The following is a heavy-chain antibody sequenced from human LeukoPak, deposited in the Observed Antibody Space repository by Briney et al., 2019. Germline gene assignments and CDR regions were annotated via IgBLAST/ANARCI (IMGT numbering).Heavy chain of an antibody. V-gene: IGHV4-34*01. CDR2: VNESGGT. CDR1: IDSFSNYH. J-gene: IGHJ5*02. D-gene: IGHD1-26*01. CDR3: AGGQGATVPQVGKNWFDP. Sequence: NPSGTLSLTCAVYIDSFSNYHWNWIRQTPAKGMEWIGEVNESGGTNISPSLRSRVILSVDTSKNQFSLKLISVTVADTAIYYCAGGQGATVPQVGKNWFDPWGLGTRVTVSS.